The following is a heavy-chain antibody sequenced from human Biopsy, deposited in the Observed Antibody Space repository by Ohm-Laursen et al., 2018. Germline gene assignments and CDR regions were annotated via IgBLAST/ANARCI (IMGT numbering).Heavy chain of an antibody. J-gene: IGHJ5*02. CDR3: ARGEGSSWFDP. V-gene: IGHV1-69*10. CDR2: IIPIPNVA. Sequence: ASVKVSCKASGDSFTSYAIGWVRQAPGQGLEGMGGIIPIPNVATYAQKFQGRITITADESTSTAYMELKSLTSDDTAVYFCARGEGSSWFDPWGHGTLVTVSS. D-gene: IGHD1-26*01. CDR1: GDSFTSYA.